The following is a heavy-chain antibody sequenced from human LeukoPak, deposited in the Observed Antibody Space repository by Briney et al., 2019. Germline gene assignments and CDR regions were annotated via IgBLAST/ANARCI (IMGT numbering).Heavy chain of an antibody. D-gene: IGHD1-14*01. CDR1: GFTFSTYS. V-gene: IGHV3-21*01. J-gene: IGHJ4*02. CDR2: ISSSSTYI. CDR3: ARWDRSHAV. Sequence: GGSLRLSCAASGFTFSTYSMNWVRQAPGQGLEWVSSISSSSTYIYYADSVKGRFTISRDNPKNSLYLQMNNLRAEDTAVYYCARWDRSHAVWGQGTLVTVSS.